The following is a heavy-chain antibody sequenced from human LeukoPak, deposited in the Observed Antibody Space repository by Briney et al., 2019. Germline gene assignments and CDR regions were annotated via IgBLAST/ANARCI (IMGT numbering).Heavy chain of an antibody. CDR1: GYTFNNYG. D-gene: IGHD3-10*01. CDR3: ARYSMVRGAPTGYFDY. J-gene: IGHJ4*02. Sequence: GASVKVSCRASGYTFNNYGITWVRQAPGQGLEWMGWISAYNGNTNYAQKLQGRVTMTTDTSTSTAYMELRSLRSDDTAVYYCARYSMVRGAPTGYFDYWGQGTLVTVSS. CDR2: ISAYNGNT. V-gene: IGHV1-18*01.